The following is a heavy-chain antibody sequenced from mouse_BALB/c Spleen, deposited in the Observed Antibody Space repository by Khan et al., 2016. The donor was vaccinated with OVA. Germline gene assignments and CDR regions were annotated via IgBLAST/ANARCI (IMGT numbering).Heavy chain of an antibody. CDR2: INPSNGGT. CDR1: GYTFTSYY. CDR3: TRSGYGAFAY. D-gene: IGHD1-1*02. V-gene: IGHV1S81*02. J-gene: IGHJ3*01. Sequence: QVQLKQSGAELVKPGASVRLSCKASGYTFTSYYLYWVKQRPGHGLEWIGDINPSNGGTNFNENFKTKATQTVDKSSSTAYMQLSSLTSEDSAVYYCTRSGYGAFAYWGQGTLVTVSA.